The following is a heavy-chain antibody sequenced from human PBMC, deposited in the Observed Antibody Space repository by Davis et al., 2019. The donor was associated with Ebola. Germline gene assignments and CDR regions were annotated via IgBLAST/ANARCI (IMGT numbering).Heavy chain of an antibody. CDR1: GFTVSSNY. Sequence: GESLKISCAASGFTVSSNYMSWVRQAPGKGLEWVSVIYSGGSTYYADSVKGRFTISRDNSKNTLYLQMNSLRAEDTAVYYCARSPLRFLEWSYYFDYWGQGTQVTVSS. CDR3: ARSPLRFLEWSYYFDY. CDR2: IYSGGST. D-gene: IGHD3-3*01. V-gene: IGHV3-66*02. J-gene: IGHJ4*02.